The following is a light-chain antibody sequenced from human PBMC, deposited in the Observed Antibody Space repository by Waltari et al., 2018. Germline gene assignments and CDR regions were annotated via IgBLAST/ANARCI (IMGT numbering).Light chain of an antibody. CDR2: VAS. CDR1: QSLTKRY. J-gene: IGKJ2*01. V-gene: IGKV3-20*01. CDR3: QQYGSSVMYT. Sequence: VLTQSPGTLSLSPGARATLPCRASQSLTKRYLAWYQQKPCQAPRLLIYVASSRAAGIPDRFSGSGSGTDFTLTISRLDPDDFAVYYCQQYGSSVMYTFGQGTKLEIK.